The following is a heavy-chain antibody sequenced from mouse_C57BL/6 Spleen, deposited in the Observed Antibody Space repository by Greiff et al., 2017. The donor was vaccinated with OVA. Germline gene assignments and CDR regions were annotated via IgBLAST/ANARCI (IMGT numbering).Heavy chain of an antibody. Sequence: EVQVVESGPELVKPGASVKISCKASGYSFTDYNMNWVKQSNGKSLEWIGVINPNYGTTSYNQKFKGKATLTVDQSSSTAYMQLNSLTSEDSAVYYCAREGSTVVALYYYAMDYWGQGTSVTVSS. CDR1: GYSFTDYN. CDR2: INPNYGTT. J-gene: IGHJ4*01. CDR3: AREGSTVVALYYYAMDY. D-gene: IGHD1-1*01. V-gene: IGHV1-39*01.